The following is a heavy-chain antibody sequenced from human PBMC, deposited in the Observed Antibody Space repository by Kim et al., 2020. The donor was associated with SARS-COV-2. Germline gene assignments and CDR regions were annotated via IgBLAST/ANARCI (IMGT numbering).Heavy chain of an antibody. CDR1: GGSFSGYY. D-gene: IGHD1-26*01. Sequence: SETLSLTCAVYGGSFSGYYWSWIRQPPGKGLEWIGEINHSGSTNYNPSLKSRVTISVDTSKNQFSLKLSSVTAADTAVYYCARCGVGSRGFDPWGQGTLVTVSS. CDR2: INHSGST. V-gene: IGHV4-34*01. CDR3: ARCGVGSRGFDP. J-gene: IGHJ5*02.